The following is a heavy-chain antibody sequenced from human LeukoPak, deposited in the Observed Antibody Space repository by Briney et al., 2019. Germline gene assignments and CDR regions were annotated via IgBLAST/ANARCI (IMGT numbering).Heavy chain of an antibody. D-gene: IGHD1-7*01. Sequence: ASVKVSCKASGGTFSSYAINWVRQAPGQGLEWMGGIIPIFGTANYAQKFQGRVTITADESTSTAYMELSSLRSEDTAVYYCASFSRGLTGTKLADAFDIWGQGTMVTVSS. CDR3: ASFSRGLTGTKLADAFDI. CDR2: IIPIFGTA. CDR1: GGTFSSYA. V-gene: IGHV1-69*13. J-gene: IGHJ3*02.